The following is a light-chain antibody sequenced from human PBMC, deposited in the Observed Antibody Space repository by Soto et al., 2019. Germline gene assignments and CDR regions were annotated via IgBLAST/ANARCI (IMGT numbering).Light chain of an antibody. Sequence: EIVLTQSPRTLSLSPGERATLSCRASQGVSSSYLAWYQQKPGQAPRLLIYAASTRAAAGPDRFTGSGSGTDFALTISRLEPEDVGVYYCQQYGDSPLTSGPGTKVDIK. V-gene: IGKV3-20*01. CDR1: QGVSSSY. CDR3: QQYGDSPLT. CDR2: AAS. J-gene: IGKJ3*01.